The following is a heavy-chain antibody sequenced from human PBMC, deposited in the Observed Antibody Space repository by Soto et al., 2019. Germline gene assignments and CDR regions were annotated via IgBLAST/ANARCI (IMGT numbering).Heavy chain of an antibody. CDR1: GESFSGYF. D-gene: IGHD3-10*01. V-gene: IGHV4-34*01. J-gene: IGHJ6*02. CDR3: ARRRRGITMVRGAYAMDV. CDR2: INSSGGT. Sequence: QVQLQQWGAGLLKPSETLSLACAVYGESFSGYFWNWIRQPPGKGLEWIGEINSSGGTSYNPSLKSRVTMSVDMSKNQFSLRLSSVTAADTAVFYCARRRRGITMVRGAYAMDVWGQGTTVTVSS.